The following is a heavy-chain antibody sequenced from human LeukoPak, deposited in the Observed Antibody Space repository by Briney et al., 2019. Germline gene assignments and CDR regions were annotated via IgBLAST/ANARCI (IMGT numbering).Heavy chain of an antibody. CDR3: ARGGITMVRRALRPWFDP. CDR2: IYSSGST. J-gene: IGHJ5*02. V-gene: IGHV4-61*02. D-gene: IGHD3-10*01. Sequence: PSQTLSLTCTVSGGSISSGSYYWNWIRQPAGKGLEWIGRIYSSGSTNYNPSLKSRVTISVDTSKNQFSLKLSSVTAADTAVYYCARGGITMVRRALRPWFDPWGQGTLVTVSS. CDR1: GGSISSGSYY.